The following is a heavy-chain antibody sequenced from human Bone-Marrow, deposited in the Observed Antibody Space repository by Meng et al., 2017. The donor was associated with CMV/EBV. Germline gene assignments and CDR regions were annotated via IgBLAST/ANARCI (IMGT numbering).Heavy chain of an antibody. J-gene: IGHJ6*02. V-gene: IGHV3-21*01. CDR1: GFTFSSYS. D-gene: IGHD6-13*01. CDR2: ISSSSSYI. CDR3: ARDPGSSWYTYYYYGMDV. Sequence: GGSLRLSGAASGFTFSSYSMNWVRQAPGKGLEWVSSISSSSSYIYYADSVKGRFTISRDNAKNSLYLQMNSLRAEDTAVYYCARDPGSSWYTYYYYGMDVWGQGTTVAFSS.